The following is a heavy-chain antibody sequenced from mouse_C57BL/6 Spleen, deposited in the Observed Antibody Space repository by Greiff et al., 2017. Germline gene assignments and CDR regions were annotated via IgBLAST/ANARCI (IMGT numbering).Heavy chain of an antibody. J-gene: IGHJ4*01. CDR3: ARSDRWLPLYYAMDY. CDR1: GYTFTSYW. D-gene: IGHD2-3*01. V-gene: IGHV1-55*01. Sequence: QVQLQQPGAELVKPGASVKMSCKASGYTFTSYWITWVKQRPGQGLEWIGDIYPGSGSTNYNEKFKSKATLTVDTSSSTAYMQLSSLTSEDSAVYYCARSDRWLPLYYAMDYWGQGTSVTVSS. CDR2: IYPGSGST.